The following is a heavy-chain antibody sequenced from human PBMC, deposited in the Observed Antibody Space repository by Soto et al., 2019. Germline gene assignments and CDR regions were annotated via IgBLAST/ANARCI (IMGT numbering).Heavy chain of an antibody. V-gene: IGHV3-30*04. CDR1: GFTFSSYA. CDR3: ARGGAGSSGTTVYFDY. Sequence: GGSLRLSCAASGFTFSSYAMHWVRQAPGKGLEWVAVISYDGSNKYYADSVKGRFTISRDNSKNTLYLQMNSLRAEDTAVYYCARGGAGSSGTTVYFDYWGQGTLVTVSS. D-gene: IGHD6-6*01. J-gene: IGHJ4*02. CDR2: ISYDGSNK.